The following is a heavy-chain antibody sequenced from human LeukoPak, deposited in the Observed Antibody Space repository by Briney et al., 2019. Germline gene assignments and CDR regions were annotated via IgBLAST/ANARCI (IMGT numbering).Heavy chain of an antibody. D-gene: IGHD4-17*01. CDR3: AKALYGDPPPVDY. CDR1: GFTFSSYG. J-gene: IGHJ4*02. Sequence: GGSLRLSCAASGFTFSSYGMHWVRQAPGKGLEWVSAISGIGGSTYYANSVKGRCTISRDNSKNTLYLQMTSLRAEDTAVYYCAKALYGDPPPVDYWGQGTLVTVSS. CDR2: ISGIGGST. V-gene: IGHV3-23*01.